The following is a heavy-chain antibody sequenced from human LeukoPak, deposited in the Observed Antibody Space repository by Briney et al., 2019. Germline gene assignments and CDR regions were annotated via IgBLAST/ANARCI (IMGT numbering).Heavy chain of an antibody. Sequence: GGSLRLSCAASGFTFSSYGMHWVRQAPGKGLEWVAVISYDGSNKYYADSVKGRFTISRDNSKNTLYLQMNSLRADDTAVYYCAKMPSDYSNPFDYYGMDVWGQGTTVTVSS. CDR3: AKMPSDYSNPFDYYGMDV. J-gene: IGHJ6*02. D-gene: IGHD4-4*01. CDR2: ISYDGSNK. CDR1: GFTFSSYG. V-gene: IGHV3-30*18.